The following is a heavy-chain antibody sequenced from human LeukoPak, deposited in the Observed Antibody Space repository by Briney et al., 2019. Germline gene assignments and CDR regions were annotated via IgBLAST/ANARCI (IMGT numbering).Heavy chain of an antibody. CDR3: ARVGSDVSGSYSRWNYYYYMDV. V-gene: IGHV1-18*01. J-gene: IGHJ6*03. CDR2: ISAYNGNT. CDR1: GYTFTSYG. D-gene: IGHD1-26*01. Sequence: ASVKVSCKASGYTFTSYGISWVRQAPGQGLEWMGWISAYNGNTNYAQKLQGRVTMTTDTSTSTAYMELRSLRSDDTAVYYCARVGSDVSGSYSRWNYYYYMDVWGKGTTVTVSS.